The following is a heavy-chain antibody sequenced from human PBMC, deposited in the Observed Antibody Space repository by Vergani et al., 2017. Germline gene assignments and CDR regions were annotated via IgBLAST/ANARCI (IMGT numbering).Heavy chain of an antibody. Sequence: QVQLVESGGGVVQPGRSLRLSCTSSGFTFSTYAMHWVRQAPGKGLEWVAIIYYDGSKKYYADSVKGRFTISRDNSRNTLDLLMSSLRAEDTAIYYCAKGGDYYYYYMDVWGKGTTVTVSS. V-gene: IGHV3-33*06. J-gene: IGHJ6*03. CDR3: AKGGDYYYYYMDV. CDR1: GFTFSTYA. CDR2: IYYDGSKK.